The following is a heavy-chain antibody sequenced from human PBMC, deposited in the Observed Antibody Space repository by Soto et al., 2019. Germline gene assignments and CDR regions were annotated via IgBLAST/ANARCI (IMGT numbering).Heavy chain of an antibody. CDR1: GGTFSSYA. CDR3: ARQLPYVDYYDSSDTDNWFDP. CDR2: IIPIFGTA. D-gene: IGHD3-22*01. J-gene: IGHJ5*02. Sequence: QVQLVQSGAEVKKPGSSVKVSCKASGGTFSSYAISWVRQAPGQGLEWMGGIIPIFGTANYAQKFQGRVTITADESTSTAYMELSSLRSEDTAVYYCARQLPYVDYYDSSDTDNWFDPWGQGTLVTVSS. V-gene: IGHV1-69*01.